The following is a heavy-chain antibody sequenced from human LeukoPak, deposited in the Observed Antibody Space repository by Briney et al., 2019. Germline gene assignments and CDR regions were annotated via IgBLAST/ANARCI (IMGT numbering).Heavy chain of an antibody. D-gene: IGHD5-24*01. CDR1: GFTFTNSA. J-gene: IGHJ4*02. CDR3: AAAPIEMQQRGFDY. V-gene: IGHV1-58*02. CDR2: IVVASGNT. Sequence: SVKVSCKASGFTFTNSAMQWVRQARGQRLEWVGWIVVASGNTKYAQKFRERVTITRDMSTSTAYMELSSLRPEDTAVYYCAAAPIEMQQRGFDYWGQGTLVTVSS.